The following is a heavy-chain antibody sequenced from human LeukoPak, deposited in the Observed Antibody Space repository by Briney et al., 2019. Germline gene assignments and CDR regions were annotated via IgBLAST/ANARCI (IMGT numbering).Heavy chain of an antibody. CDR1: GLTFSSYR. V-gene: IGHV3-21*01. CDR3: ARDFRDGYNQPLGY. Sequence: GGSLRLSCAASGLTFSSYRFDWVRQAPGKGLEWVSTISSDSSHIYYADSVKGRFTLSRDNAKNSLYLQMNSLRAEDTAVYYCARDFRDGYNQPLGYWGQGTLVTVSS. J-gene: IGHJ4*02. CDR2: ISSDSSHI. D-gene: IGHD5-24*01.